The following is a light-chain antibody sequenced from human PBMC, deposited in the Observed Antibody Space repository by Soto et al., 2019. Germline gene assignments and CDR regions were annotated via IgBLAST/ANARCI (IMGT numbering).Light chain of an antibody. Sequence: QSALTQPASVSGCPGQSITISCTGTSSDVGDYNYVSWYQQHPGKAPKVMIYDVSNRPSGVSNRFSGSKSGNTASLTISGLQAEDEADYYCSSYTSSSTLVFGTGTK. CDR2: DVS. J-gene: IGLJ1*01. CDR1: SSDVGDYNY. V-gene: IGLV2-14*01. CDR3: SSYTSSSTLV.